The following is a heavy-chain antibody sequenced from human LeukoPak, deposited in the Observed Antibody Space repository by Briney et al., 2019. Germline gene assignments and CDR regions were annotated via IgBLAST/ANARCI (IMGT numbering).Heavy chain of an antibody. CDR1: GGSISSGGYY. D-gene: IGHD5-18*01. Sequence: PSQTLSLTCTVSGGSISSGGYYWSWIRQHPGKGLEWIGYIYYSGSTYYNPSLKNRVTISVDTSKNQFSLKLSSVTAADTAVYYCARGSGYGYQPFDYWGQGTLVTVSS. CDR2: IYYSGST. V-gene: IGHV4-31*03. J-gene: IGHJ4*02. CDR3: ARGSGYGYQPFDY.